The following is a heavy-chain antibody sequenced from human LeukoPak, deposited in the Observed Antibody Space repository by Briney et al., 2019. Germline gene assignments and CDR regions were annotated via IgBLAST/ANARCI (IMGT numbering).Heavy chain of an antibody. V-gene: IGHV4-34*01. J-gene: IGHJ5*02. CDR1: GGSFSGYY. CDR3: ASSRDGYNYGGWSDP. Sequence: SETLSLTCAVYGGSFSGYYWSWIRQPPGKGLEWIGEINHSGSTNYNPSLKSRVTISVDTSKNQFSLKLSSVTAADTAVYYCASSRDGYNYGGWSDPWGQGTLVTVSS. D-gene: IGHD5-24*01. CDR2: INHSGST.